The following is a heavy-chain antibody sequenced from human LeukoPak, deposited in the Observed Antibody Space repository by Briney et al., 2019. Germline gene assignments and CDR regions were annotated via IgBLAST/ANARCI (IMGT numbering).Heavy chain of an antibody. Sequence: GGSLRLSCAASGFTFSSYAMSWARQAPGKGLEWVSSISSSGVSTYYADSVKGRFTISRDNFKNTLYLQMNSLRAEDTAVYYCAKRPYGDYGLDYFDYWGQGTLVTVSS. CDR1: GFTFSSYA. V-gene: IGHV3-23*01. D-gene: IGHD4-17*01. CDR3: AKRPYGDYGLDYFDY. CDR2: ISSSGVST. J-gene: IGHJ4*02.